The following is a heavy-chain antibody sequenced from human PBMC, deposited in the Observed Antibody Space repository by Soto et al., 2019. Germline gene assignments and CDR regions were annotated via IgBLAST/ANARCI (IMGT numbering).Heavy chain of an antibody. CDR3: AKDLDFTKTYLGGDAFDI. Sequence: PGGSLRLSCAASGFTFSSYGMHWVRQAPGKGLEWVAVISYDGSNKYYADSVKGRFTISGDNSKNTLYLQMNSLRAEDTAVYYCAKDLDFTKTYLGGDAFDIWGQGTMVTVSS. J-gene: IGHJ3*02. V-gene: IGHV3-30*18. CDR2: ISYDGSNK. CDR1: GFTFSSYG.